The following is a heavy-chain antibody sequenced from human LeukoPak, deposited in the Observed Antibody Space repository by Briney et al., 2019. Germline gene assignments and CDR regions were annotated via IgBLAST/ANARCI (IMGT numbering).Heavy chain of an antibody. CDR2: INHSRRT. CDR3: SRVKTAVKQWLAFFDY. D-gene: IGHD6-19*01. CDR1: GGSFSGYY. J-gene: IGHJ4*02. Sequence: SDTLSLTCAVYGGSFSGYYWSWIRRPTGKGREWIGEINHSRRTNYNPPLKRPVTLSVDTSNNQFSLKLSSITAAATAVYYCSRVKTAVKQWLAFFDYWGQGTLVTVSS. V-gene: IGHV4-34*01.